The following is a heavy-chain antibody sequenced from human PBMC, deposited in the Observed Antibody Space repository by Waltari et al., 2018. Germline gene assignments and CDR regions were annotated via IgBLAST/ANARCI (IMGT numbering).Heavy chain of an antibody. CDR2: VYYSGST. Sequence: QVQLQESGPGLVRTSETLSLTCTVSGDSMTTYHWNWVRQSPGKGLEWMGFVYYSGSTNFNPSFGSRVNMSVDTSENQCSLRLTSVTAADTAVYYCARGEAAVNWHFDLWGRGTLVTVSS. CDR3: ARGEAAVNWHFDL. J-gene: IGHJ2*01. D-gene: IGHD6-25*01. CDR1: GDSMTTYH. V-gene: IGHV4-59*01.